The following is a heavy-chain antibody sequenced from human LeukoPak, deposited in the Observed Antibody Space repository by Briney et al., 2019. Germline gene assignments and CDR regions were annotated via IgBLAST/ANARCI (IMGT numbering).Heavy chain of an antibody. Sequence: ASGTLSLTCAVSGGSISSRNWWSWVRQPPGKGLEWIGEIHHSGSSNYNPSLKSRVTISVDKSKNQFSLNLSSVTAADTAVYYCARHGDCYFDYWGQGALVTVPP. CDR1: GGSISSRNW. J-gene: IGHJ4*02. D-gene: IGHD4-17*01. CDR3: ARHGDCYFDY. CDR2: IHHSGSS. V-gene: IGHV4-4*02.